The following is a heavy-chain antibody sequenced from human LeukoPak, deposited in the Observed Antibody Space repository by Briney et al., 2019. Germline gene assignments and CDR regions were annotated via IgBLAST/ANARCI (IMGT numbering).Heavy chain of an antibody. D-gene: IGHD3-3*01. Sequence: PGGSLRLSCAASGFTFSSYAMSWVRQAPGKGLEWVSAISGSGGSTYYADSVKGRFTISRDNSKNTLYPQMNSLRAEDTAVYYCAKADRADFWSGYSFDAFDIWGQGTMVTVSS. V-gene: IGHV3-23*01. CDR3: AKADRADFWSGYSFDAFDI. CDR2: ISGSGGST. J-gene: IGHJ3*02. CDR1: GFTFSSYA.